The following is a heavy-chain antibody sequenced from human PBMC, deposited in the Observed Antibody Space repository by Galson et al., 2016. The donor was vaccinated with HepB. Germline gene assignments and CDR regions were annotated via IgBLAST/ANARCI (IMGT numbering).Heavy chain of an antibody. V-gene: IGHV3-30-3*01. CDR3: ARPFFGSYEFRSLDLH. D-gene: IGHD1-26*01. CDR1: GFTFSSYA. Sequence: SLRLSCAASGFTFSSYAMYWVRQAPGKGLEWLAVISNDGNIKYYAESVKCRFTISSDNSKNTLFLHMNSLRTEDTALYYCARPFFGSYEFRSLDLHWGQGTLVTVSS. J-gene: IGHJ4*02. CDR2: ISNDGNIK.